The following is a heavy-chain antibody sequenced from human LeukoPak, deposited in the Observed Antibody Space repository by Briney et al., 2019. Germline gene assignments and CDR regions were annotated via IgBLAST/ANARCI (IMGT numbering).Heavy chain of an antibody. CDR2: MNPNSGNT. J-gene: IGHJ4*02. D-gene: IGHD5-12*01. V-gene: IGHV1-8*03. Sequence: ASVKVSCKASGYTFTSYDINWVRQATGQGLEWMGWMNPNSGNTGYAQKFQGRVTITRNTSISTAYMELSSLRSDDTAMYYCARSGRGTYYYFDLWGQGTLVTVSS. CDR3: ARSGRGTYYYFDL. CDR1: GYTFTSYD.